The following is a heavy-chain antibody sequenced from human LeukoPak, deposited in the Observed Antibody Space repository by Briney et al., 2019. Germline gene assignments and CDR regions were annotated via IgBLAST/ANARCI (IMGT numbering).Heavy chain of an antibody. Sequence: PGGSLRLSCAASGFTFRDYDMDWVRQVPGRGLEWVSAIGIRDDTHYPGSVKGRFTISRENAKNSLYLQMNTLRDGDTAMYYCIRGGIRVSGIDAFDIWGQGTMVTVSS. CDR1: GFTFRDYD. V-gene: IGHV3-13*01. CDR3: IRGGIRVSGIDAFDI. J-gene: IGHJ3*02. CDR2: IGIRDDT. D-gene: IGHD5/OR15-5a*01.